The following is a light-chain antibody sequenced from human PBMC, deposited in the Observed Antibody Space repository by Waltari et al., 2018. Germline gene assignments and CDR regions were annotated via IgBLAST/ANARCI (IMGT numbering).Light chain of an antibody. V-gene: IGLV10-54*04. Sequence: QAGLTQPPSVSKGLRQTATLTCTGNSNNVGNQGAPWLQQHQGHPPKLLSYRNTNRPSGISERFSASRSGNTASLTITGLQPEDEADYYCSAWDISLTAHVFGSGTKVTVL. CDR1: SNNVGNQG. J-gene: IGLJ1*01. CDR3: SAWDISLTAHV. CDR2: RNT.